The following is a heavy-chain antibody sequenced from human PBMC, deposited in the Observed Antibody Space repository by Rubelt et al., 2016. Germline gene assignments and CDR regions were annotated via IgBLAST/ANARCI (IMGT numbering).Heavy chain of an antibody. CDR1: GGSFSDYY. D-gene: IGHD4-17*01. CDR3: ARDDYGDSYVDY. CDR2: INHSGST. Sequence: QVQLQQWGAGLLKPSETLSLTCAVYGGSFSDYYWSWIRQPPGKGLEWIGEINHSGSTNYNPSLKSRVTISVDTSKKQFSLKLSSVTAAETAVYYCARDDYGDSYVDYWGQGTLVTVSS. V-gene: IGHV4-34*01. J-gene: IGHJ4*02.